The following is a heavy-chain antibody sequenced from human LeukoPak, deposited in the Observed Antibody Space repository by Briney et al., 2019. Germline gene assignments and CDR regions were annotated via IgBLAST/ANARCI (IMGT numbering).Heavy chain of an antibody. J-gene: IGHJ4*02. D-gene: IGHD7-27*01. CDR3: AIRKLGYDY. V-gene: IGHV4-59*01. CDR2: IYYTWST. CDR1: GGSCGVYY. Sequence: SQTLSLTGTISGGSCGVYYWSWIRHAPTKGLEWSGYIYYTWSTNHSPSLKSRVTISPDTSQNQFSCKLSCVTSAGTAVYYCAIRKLGYDYWGQGTLVTVSS.